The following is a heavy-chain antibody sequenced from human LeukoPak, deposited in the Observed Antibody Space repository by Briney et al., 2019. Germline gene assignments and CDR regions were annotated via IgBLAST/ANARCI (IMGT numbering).Heavy chain of an antibody. Sequence: GGSLRLSCAASGLTFKTYAMNWVRQAPGKGLEWVSVIIGNGGDIHYAGSVRGRFTISRDNSKNTLYLQMNRLRVEDTAVYYCAKDSIPYGRYSIDFWGPGTLVTVSS. CDR2: IIGNGGDI. V-gene: IGHV3-23*01. CDR3: AKDSIPYGRYSIDF. CDR1: GLTFKTYA. J-gene: IGHJ4*02. D-gene: IGHD3-3*02.